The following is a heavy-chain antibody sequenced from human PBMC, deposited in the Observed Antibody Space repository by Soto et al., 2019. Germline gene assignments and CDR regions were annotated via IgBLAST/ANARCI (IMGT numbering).Heavy chain of an antibody. V-gene: IGHV1-18*01. CDR3: ARYLPPVDY. Sequence: QVQLVQSGDEVKKPGASLTVSCKASGYTFSSYFISWVRQAPGQWLEWMGWISAYNGNTNYAQNLQGRVTMTTDTSTSTAYMELRSLRSDDTAVYYCARYLPPVDYWGQGTLVPGSS. J-gene: IGHJ4*02. CDR1: GYTFSSYF. CDR2: ISAYNGNT.